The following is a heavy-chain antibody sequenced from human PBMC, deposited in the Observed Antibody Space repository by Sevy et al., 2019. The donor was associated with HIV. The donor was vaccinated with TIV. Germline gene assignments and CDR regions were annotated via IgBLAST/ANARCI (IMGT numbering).Heavy chain of an antibody. CDR2: IKSKIDGETT. CDR3: ATAPGYYDSAPFDY. J-gene: IGHJ4*02. V-gene: IGHV3-15*01. D-gene: IGHD3-22*01. CDR1: GFTFNNAW. Sequence: GSLRLSCAVSGFTFNNAWMNWVRQAPGTGLQWVGLIKSKIDGETTDYAATVKGRFTILRDDSKNTLYLQMNSLKIEDTAVYYCATAPGYYDSAPFDYWGPGTLVTVSS.